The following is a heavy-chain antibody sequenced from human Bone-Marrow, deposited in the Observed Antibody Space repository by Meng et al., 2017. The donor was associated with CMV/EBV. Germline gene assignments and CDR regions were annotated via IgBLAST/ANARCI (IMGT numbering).Heavy chain of an antibody. CDR1: GFTFSSYE. D-gene: IGHD1-26*01. CDR2: ISSSSSTI. CDR3: ARSSSVGASYYYYGMDV. V-gene: IGHV3-48*03. Sequence: GESLKISCAASGFTFSSYEMNWVRQAPGKGLEWVSYISSSSSTIYYADSVKGRFTISRDNAKNSLYLQMNSLRAEDTAVYYCARSSSVGASYYYYGMDVWGQGTTVTVSS. J-gene: IGHJ6*02.